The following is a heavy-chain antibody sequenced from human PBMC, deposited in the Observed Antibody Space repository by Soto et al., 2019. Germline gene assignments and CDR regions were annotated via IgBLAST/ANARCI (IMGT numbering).Heavy chain of an antibody. J-gene: IGHJ4*02. D-gene: IGHD3-10*01. CDR1: GFTFSNYW. Sequence: LRLSCGASGFTFSNYWMHWVRQAPGEGLAWVSRINGDGSFTRFADSVKGRFTISRDNAKNTLYLQMNSLRVDDTAVYYCARVGGGSGNFDYWGQGTLVTVSS. V-gene: IGHV3-74*01. CDR2: INGDGSFT. CDR3: ARVGGGSGNFDY.